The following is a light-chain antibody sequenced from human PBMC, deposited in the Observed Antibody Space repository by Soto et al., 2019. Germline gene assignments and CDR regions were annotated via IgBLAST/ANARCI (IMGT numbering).Light chain of an antibody. CDR3: QQHNNWPPVN. J-gene: IGKJ5*01. V-gene: IGKV3-15*01. CDR1: QSVGSN. Sequence: EIVMTPSPATLSVSPVERATLSCMASQSVGSNLAWYQQKPGQAPRLLIYGASTRATGIPARFSGSGSGTEFTLTISSLQSEDFALYYCQQHNNWPPVNCGQGKRLEIK. CDR2: GAS.